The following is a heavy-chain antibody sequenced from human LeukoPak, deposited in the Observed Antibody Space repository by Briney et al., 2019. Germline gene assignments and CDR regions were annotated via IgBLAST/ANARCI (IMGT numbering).Heavy chain of an antibody. V-gene: IGHV3-9*01. D-gene: IGHD5-18*01. Sequence: GRSLRLSCAASGFTFDDYAMHWVRQAPGKGLEWVSGISWNSGSIGYADSVKGRFTISRDNAKNSLYLQMNSLRAEDTALYYCAKANTAMMAGNYGMDVWGRGTTVTVSS. CDR2: ISWNSGSI. CDR3: AKANTAMMAGNYGMDV. CDR1: GFTFDDYA. J-gene: IGHJ6*02.